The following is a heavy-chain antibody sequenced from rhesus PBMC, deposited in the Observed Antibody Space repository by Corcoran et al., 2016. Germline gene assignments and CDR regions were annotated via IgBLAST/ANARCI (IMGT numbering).Heavy chain of an antibody. D-gene: IGHD6-25*01. V-gene: IGHV4-160*01. CDR2: IYGSGGSN. J-gene: IGHJ4*01. CDR1: GGSLRSNY. Sequence: QVQLQESGPGLVKPSETLSLTCAVSGGSLRSNYWSWIRQPPGKGLEWIGRIYGSGGSNDYNPTLKSRVTSSTDTYKNQFSLKLSSVTAADTAVYYCARTGTRRQLSSVADYWGQGVLVTVSS. CDR3: ARTGTRRQLSSVADY.